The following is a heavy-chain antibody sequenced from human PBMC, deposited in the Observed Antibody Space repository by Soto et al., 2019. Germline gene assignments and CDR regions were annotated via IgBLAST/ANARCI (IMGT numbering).Heavy chain of an antibody. CDR3: AHKGPEDWPLDY. CDR2: IYWDDNK. Sequence: SGPTLVNPTQTLTLTCTFSGFSLSTSGVGVGWIRQPPGKALEWLAVIYWDDNKHYSPSLRSRLNITKDTSKNQVVLTMNNKEPMDTCTYYCAHKGPEDWPLDYWGQGTLVTVSS. D-gene: IGHD3-9*01. V-gene: IGHV2-5*02. CDR1: GFSLSTSGVG. J-gene: IGHJ4*02.